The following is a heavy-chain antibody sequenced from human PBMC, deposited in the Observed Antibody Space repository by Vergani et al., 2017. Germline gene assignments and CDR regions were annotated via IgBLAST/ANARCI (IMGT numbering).Heavy chain of an antibody. D-gene: IGHD6-13*01. CDR2: ISWNSGST. J-gene: IGHJ4*02. CDR3: AKDIRPSSGWYDGMWDY. CDR1: GFTFDDYA. V-gene: IGHV3-9*01. Sequence: EVQLVESGGGLVQPGRSLRLSCAASGFTFDDYAMHWVRQAPGKGLEWVSGISWNSGSTGHEDSVKGRVTITRDNAKNSLYLQMNSLRAEDTALYYCAKDIRPSSGWYDGMWDYWGQGTLVTVSS.